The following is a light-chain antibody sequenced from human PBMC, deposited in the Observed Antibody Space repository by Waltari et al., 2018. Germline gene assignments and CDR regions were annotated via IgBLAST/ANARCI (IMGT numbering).Light chain of an antibody. V-gene: IGKV1-5*03. CDR1: QSISDW. Sequence: DIQMTQSPSTLSASVGDRITITCRASQSISDWLAWYQQKPGKAPKVLIYKAFTLESGVPSRFSVSGFGTEFTLTISSLQPDDFATYYCQQYNTFSVTFGGGTKVEIK. J-gene: IGKJ4*01. CDR2: KAF. CDR3: QQYNTFSVT.